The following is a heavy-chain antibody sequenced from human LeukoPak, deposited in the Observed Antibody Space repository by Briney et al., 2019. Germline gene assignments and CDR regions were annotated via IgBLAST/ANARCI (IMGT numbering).Heavy chain of an antibody. CDR3: ARDWSQSGWLDY. CDR2: ISYDGSNK. J-gene: IGHJ4*02. CDR1: GFTFSSYA. V-gene: IGHV3-30-3*01. D-gene: IGHD6-19*01. Sequence: GGSLRLSCAASGFTFSSYAMHWVRQAPGKGLEWVAVISYDGSNKYYADSVKGRFTISRDNSKNTLYLQMNSLRAEDTAVYYSARDWSQSGWLDYWGQGTLVTVSS.